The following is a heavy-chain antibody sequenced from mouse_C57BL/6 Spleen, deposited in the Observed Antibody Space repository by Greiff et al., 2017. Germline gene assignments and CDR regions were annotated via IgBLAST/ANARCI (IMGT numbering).Heavy chain of an antibody. CDR2: ISRGGDYI. Sequence: EVKLVESGEGLVKPGGSLKLSCAASGFTFSSYAMSWVRQTPEKRLEWVAYISRGGDYIYYADTVKGRFTISRDNARNTLYLQMSSLKSEDTAMYYCTRGGYSNFHGAMDYWGQGTSVTVSS. J-gene: IGHJ4*01. V-gene: IGHV5-9-1*02. CDR1: GFTFSSYA. CDR3: TRGGYSNFHGAMDY. D-gene: IGHD2-5*01.